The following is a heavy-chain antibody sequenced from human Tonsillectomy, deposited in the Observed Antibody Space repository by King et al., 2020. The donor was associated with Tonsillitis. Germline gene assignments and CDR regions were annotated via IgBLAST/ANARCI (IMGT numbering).Heavy chain of an antibody. CDR3: ARGSSGWSWRAFDI. CDR1: GGSLSSGSYY. D-gene: IGHD6-19*01. V-gene: IGHV4-61*02. J-gene: IGHJ3*02. CDR2: IYTSGST. Sequence: VQLQESGPGLVKPSQTLSLTCTVSGGSLSSGSYYWSWIRQPAGKGLEWIGRIYTSGSTNSNPSLKSRVTMSVDTSKNQFSLKLSSGTAAATAVYYCARGSSGWSWRAFDIWGQGTMVTVSS.